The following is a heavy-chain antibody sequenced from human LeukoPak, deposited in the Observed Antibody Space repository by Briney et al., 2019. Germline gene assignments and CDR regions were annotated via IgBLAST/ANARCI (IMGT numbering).Heavy chain of an antibody. D-gene: IGHD3-3*01. CDR3: ARVVIVVTIFGVVTYGFDY. J-gene: IGHJ4*02. V-gene: IGHV4-34*01. CDR2: INHSGST. CDR1: GGSFSGYY. Sequence: PSETLSLTCAVYGGSFSGYYWSWIRQPPGKGLEWIGEINHSGSTNYNPSPKSRVTISVDTSKNQFSLKLSSVTAADTAVYYCARVVIVVTIFGVVTYGFDYWGQGTLVTVSS.